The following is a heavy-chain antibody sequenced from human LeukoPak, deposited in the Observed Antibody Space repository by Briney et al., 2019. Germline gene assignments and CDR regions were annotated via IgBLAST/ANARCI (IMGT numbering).Heavy chain of an antibody. CDR2: ISYDGSNK. CDR3: ARGYSYGRVRYGMDV. V-gene: IGHV3-30-3*01. J-gene: IGHJ6*02. D-gene: IGHD5-18*01. Sequence: PGGSLRLSCAASGFTFSSYAMHWVRQAPGKGLEWVAVISYDGSNKYYADSVKGRFTISRDNSKNTLYLQMNSLRAEDTAVYYCARGYSYGRVRYGMDVWGQGTTVTVSS. CDR1: GFTFSSYA.